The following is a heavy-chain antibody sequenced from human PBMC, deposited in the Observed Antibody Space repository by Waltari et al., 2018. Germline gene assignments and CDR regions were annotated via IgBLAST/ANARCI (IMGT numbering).Heavy chain of an antibody. CDR1: GDSIPRYGAA. D-gene: IGHD3-10*01. CDR3: ASGRDSAFDI. CDR2: AYYRSKWSN. Sequence: QVQLQQSGPRLVKPSQTLSLTCAISGDSIPRYGAAWNWIRQSPSRGLEWLGRAYYRSKWSNDYAVPVKSRITINPDTSKNQFSLQLHSVTPDDTAVYYCASGRDSAFDIWGQGTIVTVSS. J-gene: IGHJ3*02. V-gene: IGHV6-1*01.